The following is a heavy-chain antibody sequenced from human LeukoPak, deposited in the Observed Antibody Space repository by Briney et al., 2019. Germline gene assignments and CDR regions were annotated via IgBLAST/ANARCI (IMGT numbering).Heavy chain of an antibody. CDR1: GFIFSRYA. D-gene: IGHD6-13*01. CDR3: ARGVAENGNPNYFDP. CDR2: VWSDGTRE. V-gene: IGHV3-33*01. Sequence: GTSLRLSCAASGFIFSRYAMHWVRQAPGTGLEWVAVVWSDGTREYYIDSVKGRFTISRDNSKNTLYLQMSSLRAEDTAVYSCARGVAENGNPNYFDPWGRGTLVTVSS. J-gene: IGHJ5*02.